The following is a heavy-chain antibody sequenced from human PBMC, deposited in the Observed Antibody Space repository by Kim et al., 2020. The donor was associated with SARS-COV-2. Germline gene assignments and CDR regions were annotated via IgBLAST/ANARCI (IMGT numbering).Heavy chain of an antibody. CDR3: AIIPTIAVLALNV. J-gene: IGHJ3*01. V-gene: IGHV3-74*01. CDR2: ISGDGGSR. Sequence: GGSLRLSCAASGFTFSSFWIHWVRQPPGKGLEWVSRISGDGGSRCYADSVKGRFTISRDNAKNTLYLQMNSLRAEDTAVYYCAIIPTIAVLALNVWGHGT. D-gene: IGHD6-19*01. CDR1: GFTFSSFW.